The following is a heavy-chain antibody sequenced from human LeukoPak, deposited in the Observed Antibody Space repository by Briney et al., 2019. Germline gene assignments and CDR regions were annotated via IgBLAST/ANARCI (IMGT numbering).Heavy chain of an antibody. D-gene: IGHD5-12*01. Sequence: SETLSLTCIVSGGSISGYYWVWIRQPPGKGLEWIGYIYYSGSTNYNPSLKSRVTISVDTSKNQFSLKLSSVTAADTAVYYCARTRLRTAFDYWGQGTLVTVSS. CDR2: IYYSGST. CDR1: GGSISGYY. V-gene: IGHV4-59*01. J-gene: IGHJ4*02. CDR3: ARTRLRTAFDY.